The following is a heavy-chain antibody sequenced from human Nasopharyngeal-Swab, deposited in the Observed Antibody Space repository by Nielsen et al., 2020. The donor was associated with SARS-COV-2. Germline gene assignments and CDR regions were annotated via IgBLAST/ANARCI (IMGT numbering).Heavy chain of an antibody. CDR2: IFPYDSDT. J-gene: IGHJ4*02. CDR1: GYFFNNYW. Sequence: GGSLSLSCEGSGYFFNNYWIGWVRNMPGSGLAWMGIIFPYDSDTRYSPSFQGPVTISADVSTKTAYLQWSGLKASDTAMYYCARTEYGSGTNFDYWGQGTLVTVSS. CDR3: ARTEYGSGTNFDY. D-gene: IGHD3-10*01. V-gene: IGHV5-51*01.